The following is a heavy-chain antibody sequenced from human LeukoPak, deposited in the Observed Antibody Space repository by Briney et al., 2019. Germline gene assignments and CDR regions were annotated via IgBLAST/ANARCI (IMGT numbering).Heavy chain of an antibody. CDR2: INPSGGST. CDR1: GYTFTSYY. J-gene: IGHJ4*02. CDR3: ALLSPSDANGDY. D-gene: IGHD3-10*01. V-gene: IGHV1-46*01. Sequence: ASVKVSCKASGYTFTSYYMHWVRQAPGQGLEWMGIINPSGGSTSYAQKFQGRVTMTRNTSISTAYMELSSLRSEDTAVCYCALLSPSDANGDYWGQGTLVTVSS.